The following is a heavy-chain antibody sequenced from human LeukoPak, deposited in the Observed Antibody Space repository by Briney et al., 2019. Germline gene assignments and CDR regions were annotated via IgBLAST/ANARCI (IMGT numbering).Heavy chain of an antibody. V-gene: IGHV3-23*01. J-gene: IGHJ6*02. CDR2: ISGSGANT. D-gene: IGHD3-10*02. CDR1: GFTFSSYA. Sequence: PRGSLRLSCAASGFTFSSYAMSWVRQAPGKGLEWVSAISGSGANTYYADSVQGRFTVSRDNSKNTLYLQMNSLRAEDTALYYCAKDLHYYVAMDVWGQGTAVTVSS. CDR3: AKDLHYYVAMDV.